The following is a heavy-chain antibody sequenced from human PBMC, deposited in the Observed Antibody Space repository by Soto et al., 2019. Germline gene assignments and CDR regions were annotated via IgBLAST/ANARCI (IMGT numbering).Heavy chain of an antibody. CDR1: GYTFTSYG. J-gene: IGHJ6*02. CDR3: ARGVATGTTHDPTQIYYYYGMDV. Sequence: ASVKVSCKASGYTFTSYGISWVRQAPGQGLEWMGWISAYNGNTNYAQKLQGRVTMTTDTSTSTAYMELRSLRSDDTAVYYCARGVATGTTHDPTQIYYYYGMDVWGQGTTFTVSX. CDR2: ISAYNGNT. D-gene: IGHD1-7*01. V-gene: IGHV1-18*01.